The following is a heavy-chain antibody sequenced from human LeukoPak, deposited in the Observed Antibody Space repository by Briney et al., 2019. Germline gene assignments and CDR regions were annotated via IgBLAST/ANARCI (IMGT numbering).Heavy chain of an antibody. D-gene: IGHD1-7*01. Sequence: PSETLSLTCGVYGGSFSGYYWSWIRQPPGKGLEWIGEINHSGSTNYNPSLKSRVTISVDTSKNQFSLKLSSVSAADTAVYYCARVMGTTPRLDYWGQGTLVTVSS. CDR2: INHSGST. V-gene: IGHV4-34*01. J-gene: IGHJ4*02. CDR3: ARVMGTTPRLDY. CDR1: GGSFSGYY.